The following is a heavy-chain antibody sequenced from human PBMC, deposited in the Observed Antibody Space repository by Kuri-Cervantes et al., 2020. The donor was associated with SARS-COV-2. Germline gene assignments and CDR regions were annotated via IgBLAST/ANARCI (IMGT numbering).Heavy chain of an antibody. V-gene: IGHV5-10-1*01. J-gene: IGHJ5*01. CDR3: ARRIISGTIDWFDS. CDR2: IDPTDSET. D-gene: IGHD1-7*01. Sequence: GESLKISCQGSGYSFTSYWIIWVRQMPGKGLEWMGRIDPTDSETNYSPSFQGHVTISADKFINTAYLQWSRLKASDSAMYYCARRIISGTIDWFDSWGQGTLVTVSS. CDR1: GYSFTSYW.